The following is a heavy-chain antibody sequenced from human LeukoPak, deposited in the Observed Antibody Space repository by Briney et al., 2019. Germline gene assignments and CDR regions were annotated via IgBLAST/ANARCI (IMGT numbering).Heavy chain of an antibody. CDR1: GVSISSSTYY. J-gene: IGHJ4*02. CDR3: AMGSGWSPHFDY. Sequence: PSETLSLTCSVSGVSISSSTYYWSWIRQPPGKGLEWIGEINHSGSTNYNPSLKSRVTISVDTSKNQFSLKLSSVTAADTAVYYCAMGSGWSPHFDYWGQGTLVTVSS. D-gene: IGHD6-19*01. V-gene: IGHV4-39*07. CDR2: INHSGST.